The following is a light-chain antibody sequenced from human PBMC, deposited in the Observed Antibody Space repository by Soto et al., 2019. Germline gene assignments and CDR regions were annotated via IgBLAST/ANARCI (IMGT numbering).Light chain of an antibody. J-gene: IGKJ1*01. V-gene: IGKV3-15*01. Sequence: IQMTQSPATLSVSPGGRATLSCRASQTIYSNVAWYQQRPGQAPRLLIYRASARATGIPARFSGSGSGTEFTLTIGSLQSEDSAVYYCQQYQNLWTFGQGTKVEIK. CDR3: QQYQNLWT. CDR2: RAS. CDR1: QTIYSN.